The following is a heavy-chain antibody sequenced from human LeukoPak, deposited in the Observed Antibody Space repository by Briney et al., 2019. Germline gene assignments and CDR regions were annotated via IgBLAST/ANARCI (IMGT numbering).Heavy chain of an antibody. J-gene: IGHJ4*02. CDR3: AKFQEGIVLADY. V-gene: IGHV3-23*01. CDR1: GFTFSSYA. D-gene: IGHD2-8*01. CDR2: ISGSGDNT. Sequence: GGPLRLSCAASGFTFSSYAMSWVRQVPGKGLEWVSVISGSGDNTYYADSVKGRFTISRDNSKNMLYLQMNSLRAEDTAVYYCAKFQEGIVLADYWGQGTLVTVSS.